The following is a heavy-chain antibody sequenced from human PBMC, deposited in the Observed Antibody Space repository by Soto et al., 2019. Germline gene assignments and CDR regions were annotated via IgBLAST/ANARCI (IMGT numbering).Heavy chain of an antibody. V-gene: IGHV1-3*01. D-gene: IGHD2-2*01. Sequence: ASVKVSCKASGYTFTSYAMHWVRQAPGQRLERMGWINAGNGNTKYSQKFQGRVTITRDTSASTAYMELSSLRSEDTAVYYCARMSPRYCSSTSCYDEVLGAFDIWGQGTMVTVSS. CDR3: ARMSPRYCSSTSCYDEVLGAFDI. CDR2: INAGNGNT. J-gene: IGHJ3*02. CDR1: GYTFTSYA.